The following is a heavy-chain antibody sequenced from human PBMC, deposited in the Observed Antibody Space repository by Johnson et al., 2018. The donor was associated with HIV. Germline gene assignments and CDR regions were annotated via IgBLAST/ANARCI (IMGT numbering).Heavy chain of an antibody. CDR3: ARRGITIVADAFDI. D-gene: IGHD3-10*01. Sequence: QVQLVESGGCVVQPGRSLRLSCAASGFTFRSYGMHWVRQAPGKGLEWVAFRRYDGSNKYYADSVKGRFTISRDSSKNTLYLEMNTLRPEDTAMYYCARRGITIVADAFDIWGQGTMVTVSS. V-gene: IGHV3-30*02. CDR1: GFTFRSYG. CDR2: RRYDGSNK. J-gene: IGHJ3*02.